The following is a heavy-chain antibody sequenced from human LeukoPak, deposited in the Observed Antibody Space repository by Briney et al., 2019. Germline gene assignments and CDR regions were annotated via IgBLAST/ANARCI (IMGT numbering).Heavy chain of an antibody. Sequence: NPSETLSLTCTVSGGSISSYYWSWIRQPPGKGLEWIGYIYYSGSTNYNPSLKSRVTISVDTSKNQFSLKLSSVTAADTAVYYCAIDNSSGWYYFDYWGQGTLVTVSS. CDR2: IYYSGST. CDR1: GGSISSYY. D-gene: IGHD6-19*01. J-gene: IGHJ4*02. V-gene: IGHV4-59*01. CDR3: AIDNSSGWYYFDY.